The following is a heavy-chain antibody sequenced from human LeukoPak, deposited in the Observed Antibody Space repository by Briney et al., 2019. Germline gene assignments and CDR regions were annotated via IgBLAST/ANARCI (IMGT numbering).Heavy chain of an antibody. CDR2: ISSSSYYI. CDR3: VKGNEAGIAAVMNNFDY. CDR1: GFTFTSYT. D-gene: IGHD6-13*01. J-gene: IGHJ4*02. V-gene: IGHV3-21*01. Sequence: PGGSLRLSCAGSGFTFTSYTMNWVRQAPGKGLEWVSSISSSSYYIYYADSVKGRFTISRDNSKNTLYLQMSSLRAEDTAVYYCVKGNEAGIAAVMNNFDYWGQGTLVTVSS.